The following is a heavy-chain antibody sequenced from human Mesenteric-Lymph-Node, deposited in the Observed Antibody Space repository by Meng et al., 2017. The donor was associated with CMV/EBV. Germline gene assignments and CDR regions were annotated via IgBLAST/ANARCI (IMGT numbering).Heavy chain of an antibody. J-gene: IGHJ4*02. CDR2: ISAYNGNT. V-gene: IGHV1-18*01. CDR3: ARLQGVVVPAAMSRGFDY. D-gene: IGHD2-2*01. CDR1: GYTFTSYG. Sequence: ASVKVSCKASGYTFTSYGISWVRQAPGQGLEWMGWISAYNGNTNYAQKFQGRVTITRNTSISTAYMELSSLRSEDTAVYYCARLQGVVVPAAMSRGFDYWGQGTLVTVSS.